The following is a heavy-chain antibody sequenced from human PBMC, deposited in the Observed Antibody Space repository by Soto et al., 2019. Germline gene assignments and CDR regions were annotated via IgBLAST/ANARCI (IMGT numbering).Heavy chain of an antibody. CDR2: ISGCGNRT. Sequence: GGSLRLSCAASGFTLSSYAMSWVRQAPGKGLEWVSAISGCGNRTFHADSVKGRFTISRDNAKDALYLQMNSLRVEDTAVYYCAKEVTSGSYSHYYYRFAVSGQGTMVTVSS. CDR1: GFTLSSYA. V-gene: IGHV3-23*01. D-gene: IGHD2-15*01. CDR3: AKEVTSGSYSHYYYRFAV. J-gene: IGHJ6*02.